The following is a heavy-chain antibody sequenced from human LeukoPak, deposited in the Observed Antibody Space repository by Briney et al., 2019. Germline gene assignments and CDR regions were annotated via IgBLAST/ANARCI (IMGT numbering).Heavy chain of an antibody. D-gene: IGHD2-2*02. CDR1: GYTFTGHY. V-gene: IGHV1-2*02. CDR3: VRGDGYTSTRPFDY. J-gene: IGHJ4*02. Sequence: ASVKVSCKASGYTFTGHYLHWVRQAPGQGLEWMGWINPNIGDTDYAQKIQGRVTMTRDTSINTVYMELSRLISDDMAVYYCVRGDGYTSTRPFDYWGQGTPVTVSS. CDR2: INPNIGDT.